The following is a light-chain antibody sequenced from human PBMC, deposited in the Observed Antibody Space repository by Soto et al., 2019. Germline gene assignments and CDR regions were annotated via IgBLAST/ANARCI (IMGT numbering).Light chain of an antibody. CDR2: TGS. J-gene: IGKJ1*01. V-gene: IGKV1-12*01. CDR3: QQTLSFPPT. Sequence: DIQMTHSPSSLSASVSDRVTITCRASQAIDSWLAWYQQKPGEAPKLLIFTGSLLHSGVPPRFSGSGSGTDFTLTISSLQPEDFATYYCQQTLSFPPTFGQGTKVDI. CDR1: QAIDSW.